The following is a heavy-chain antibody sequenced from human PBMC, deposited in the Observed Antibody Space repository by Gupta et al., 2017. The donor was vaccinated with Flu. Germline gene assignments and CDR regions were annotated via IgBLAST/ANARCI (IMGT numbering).Heavy chain of an antibody. J-gene: IGHJ6*03. CDR3: ARDNYIMDV. Sequence: QVLLQESLPRLVQPSQTLSLTCTVSGGSVIGGGYYWGWIRQDPGKCQEWIGNIYDNGNTKDNPSLKGRINISIDTYENQFSLKLTSVTAADTAVYYCARDNYIMDVWGTGTTVTVAS. D-gene: IGHD5-24*01. CDR1: GGSVIGGGYY. V-gene: IGHV4-31*03. CDR2: IYDNGNT.